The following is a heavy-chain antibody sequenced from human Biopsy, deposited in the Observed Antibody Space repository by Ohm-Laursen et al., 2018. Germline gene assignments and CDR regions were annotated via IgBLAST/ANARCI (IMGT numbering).Heavy chain of an antibody. CDR3: ARDYDTSGYYYVS. D-gene: IGHD3-22*01. V-gene: IGHV4-34*12. CDR2: IFYRGST. J-gene: IGHJ6*02. CDR1: GGSFSGYY. Sequence: SETLSLTCGVYGGSFSGYYCSWIRQPPGKGLEWIGSIFYRGSTHYKPSLKSRVNISVDTSKNQFSLKLNSVTAADTAVYYCARDYDTSGYYYVSWGQGTTVTVSS.